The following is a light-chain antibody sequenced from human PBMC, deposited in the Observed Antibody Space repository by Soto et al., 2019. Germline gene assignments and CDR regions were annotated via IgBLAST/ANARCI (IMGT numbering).Light chain of an antibody. Sequence: QSALTQPASVSGSPRQSITISYTGTSSDVGGYDYVSWYQQYLGKAPKLMIYAVTNRPSGVSNRFSGSKSGNTASLTISGLQAEDEADYYCSSYTSSTTYVFGTGTKVTVL. CDR2: AVT. V-gene: IGLV2-14*01. CDR1: SSDVGGYDY. J-gene: IGLJ1*01. CDR3: SSYTSSTTYV.